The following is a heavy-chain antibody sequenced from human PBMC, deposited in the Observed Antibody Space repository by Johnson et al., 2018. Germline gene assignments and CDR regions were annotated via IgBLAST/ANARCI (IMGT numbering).Heavy chain of an antibody. CDR2: ISYDGSNK. CDR1: GFTFSSYG. V-gene: IGHV3-30*18. Sequence: QLVESGGGVVQPGRSLRLSCAASGFTFSSYGMHWVRQAPGKGLEWVAVISYDGSNKYYADSVKGRFTIPRDNSKNTLYLQMNSLRAEDTAVYYCAKVRIIAAADIDAFDIWGQGTMVTVSS. CDR3: AKVRIIAAADIDAFDI. D-gene: IGHD6-13*01. J-gene: IGHJ3*02.